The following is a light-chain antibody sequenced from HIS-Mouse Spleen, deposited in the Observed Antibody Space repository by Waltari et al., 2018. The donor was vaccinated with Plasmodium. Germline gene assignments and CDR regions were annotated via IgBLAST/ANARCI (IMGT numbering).Light chain of an antibody. CDR2: AAS. V-gene: IGKV1-6*01. CDR3: LQDYNYPYT. J-gene: IGKJ2*01. Sequence: AIQMTQSPSSLSASVGDRVTITCRASQGIRNDLGWYQQKPGKAPKLLISAASSLQSSVPSRFSGSGSGTDFTLTISSLQPEDFATYYCLQDYNYPYTFGQGTKLEIE. CDR1: QGIRND.